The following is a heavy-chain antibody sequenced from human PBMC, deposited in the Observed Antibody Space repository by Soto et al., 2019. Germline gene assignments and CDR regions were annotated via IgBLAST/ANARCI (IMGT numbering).Heavy chain of an antibody. V-gene: IGHV1-2*04. D-gene: IGHD2-8*01. CDR3: ARGDSTDCSNGVCSFFYNHDMDV. Sequence: ASVKVSCKASGYSFTDYHIHWVRQAPGQGLEWLGRINPKSGGTSTAQKFQGWVTMTTDTSISTASMELTRLTSDDTAIYYCARGDSTDCSNGVCSFFYNHDMDVWGQGTTVTVAS. J-gene: IGHJ6*02. CDR1: GYSFTDYH. CDR2: INPKSGGT.